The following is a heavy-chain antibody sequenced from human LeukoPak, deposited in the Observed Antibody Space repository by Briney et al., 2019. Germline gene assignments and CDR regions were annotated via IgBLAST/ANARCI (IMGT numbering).Heavy chain of an antibody. J-gene: IGHJ5*02. CDR2: INHSGST. CDR1: GGSFSGYY. CDR3: ARGRQQLLT. Sequence: SETLSLTCAVYGGSFSGYYWSWIRQPPGKGPEWIGEINHSGSTNYNPSLKSRVTISVDTSKNQFSLKLSSVTAADTAVYYCARGRQQLLTWGQGTLVTVSS. D-gene: IGHD6-13*01. V-gene: IGHV4-34*01.